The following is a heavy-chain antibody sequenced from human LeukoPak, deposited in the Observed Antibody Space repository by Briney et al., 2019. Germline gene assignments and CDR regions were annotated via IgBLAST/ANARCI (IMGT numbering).Heavy chain of an antibody. D-gene: IGHD6-6*01. J-gene: IGHJ5*02. CDR1: GGSITTYF. Sequence: SETLSLTCSVSGGSITTYFWTWIRQPPGKGLEWIGYIYYTGSTNYNPSLKSRVTMSVDSSKNQISLKLTSVTAADTAVYYCSRGRNTLSTWGQGSLVTVSS. V-gene: IGHV4-59*01. CDR3: SRGRNTLST. CDR2: IYYTGST.